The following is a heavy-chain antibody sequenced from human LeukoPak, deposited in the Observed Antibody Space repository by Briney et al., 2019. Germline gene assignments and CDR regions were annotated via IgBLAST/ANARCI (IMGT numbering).Heavy chain of an antibody. V-gene: IGHV4-59*01. CDR1: GGSLSSYY. CDR2: FSSTGST. J-gene: IGHJ5*02. D-gene: IGHD5-18*01. Sequence: SETLSLTCTVSGGSLSSYYWSWIRQPPGKGLGLIAYFSSTGSTNYNPSLKSRVTISVDTSKNQFSLKLNSVTAADTAVYYCARANTAMSAWGQGTLVTVSS. CDR3: ARANTAMSA.